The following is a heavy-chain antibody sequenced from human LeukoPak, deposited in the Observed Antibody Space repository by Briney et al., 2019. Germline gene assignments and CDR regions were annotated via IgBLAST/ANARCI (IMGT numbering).Heavy chain of an antibody. D-gene: IGHD1-26*01. CDR2: IYTSGST. J-gene: IGHJ4*02. V-gene: IGHV4-4*07. CDR1: GCSINSYY. CDR3: ARAGYTSSYYSLDY. Sequence: SETLSLTCTVSGCSINSYYWGWIRQPAGKGLEWIGRIYTSGSTNYNTSLKSRVTISVDTSKNHFSLNLTSVTGADTAMYYCARAGYTSSYYSLDYWGQGTLVTVSS.